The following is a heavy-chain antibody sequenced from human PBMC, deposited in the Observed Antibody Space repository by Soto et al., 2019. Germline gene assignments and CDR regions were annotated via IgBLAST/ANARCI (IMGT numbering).Heavy chain of an antibody. Sequence: EGQLVESGGGLVQPGESLRLSCAGSGFTLNSYWMSWVRQAPGKGLEWVAKVQQDGSEKYYVDSVKGRFTISRDNANNSDYLQMNSLRVEDTAVYYCARGGLHRSGYEYYYYYYGLDVWGQGPTVTVAS. J-gene: IGHJ6*02. CDR2: VQQDGSEK. CDR1: GFTLNSYW. D-gene: IGHD5-12*01. CDR3: ARGGLHRSGYEYYYYYYGLDV. V-gene: IGHV3-7*03.